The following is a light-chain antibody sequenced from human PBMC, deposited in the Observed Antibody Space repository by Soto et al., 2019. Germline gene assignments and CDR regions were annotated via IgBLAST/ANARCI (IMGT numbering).Light chain of an antibody. CDR3: GTLDSSMSANVV. Sequence: QSVLTQPPSVSAAPGQKVTISCSGSSSNIGNNYVSWYQHLPGTAPKLLIYDNNKRPSGIPDRFSGSKSGTSATLGITGLQTGDEADYYCGTLDSSMSANVVFCGGTKLNVL. CDR1: SSNIGNNY. V-gene: IGLV1-51*01. J-gene: IGLJ2*01. CDR2: DNN.